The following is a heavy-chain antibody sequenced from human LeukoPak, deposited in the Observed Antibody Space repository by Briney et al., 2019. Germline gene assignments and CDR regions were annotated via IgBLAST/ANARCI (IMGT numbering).Heavy chain of an antibody. CDR3: AATVTTSYFDY. CDR1: GYTFTGYY. Sequence: APVKVSCKASGYTFTGYYMHWVRQAPGQGLEWMGRINPNSGGTNYAQKFQGRVTMTRDTSISTAYMELSRLRSDDTAVYYCAATVTTSYFDYWGQGTLVTVSS. D-gene: IGHD4-17*01. J-gene: IGHJ4*02. V-gene: IGHV1-2*06. CDR2: INPNSGGT.